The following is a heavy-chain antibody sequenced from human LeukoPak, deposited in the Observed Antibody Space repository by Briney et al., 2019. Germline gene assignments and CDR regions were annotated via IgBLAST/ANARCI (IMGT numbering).Heavy chain of an antibody. V-gene: IGHV4-39*01. CDR2: IYYSGST. CDR3: ARRCRYCSGARTNNWFDP. Sequence: PSETLSLTCTVSGGSISSSSYYWGWIRQPPGKGLEWIGSIYYSGSTYYNPSLKSRVTISVDTSKNQFSLKLSSVTAADTAVYYCARRCRYCSGARTNNWFDPWGQGTLVTVSS. CDR1: GGSISSSSYY. J-gene: IGHJ5*02. D-gene: IGHD2-15*01.